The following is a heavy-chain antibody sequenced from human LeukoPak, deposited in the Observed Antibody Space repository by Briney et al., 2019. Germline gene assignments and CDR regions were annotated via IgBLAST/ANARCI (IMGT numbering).Heavy chain of an antibody. Sequence: SETLSLTCTVSGGSISSYYWSWIRQPPGKGLEWIGYIYYSGSTNYNPSLKSRITMSVDTSKNHFSLNLSSVTAADTAVYYCARRTGFSSGWYFDNWGQGTLVTVSS. D-gene: IGHD6-19*01. CDR1: GGSISSYY. V-gene: IGHV4-59*12. CDR3: ARRTGFSSGWYFDN. J-gene: IGHJ4*02. CDR2: IYYSGST.